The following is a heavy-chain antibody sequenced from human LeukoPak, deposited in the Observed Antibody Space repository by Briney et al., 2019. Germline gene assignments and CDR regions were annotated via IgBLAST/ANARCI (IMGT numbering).Heavy chain of an antibody. Sequence: GGSLRLSCAASGFTFSSYPMAWVRQAPGKGLEWVSTIGNSGRSTYYADSVEGRFTISRDNSKNMMYLQMNSLGAGDTAVYYCANHYCGGNCGGFDVWGQGTMVTVSS. CDR1: GFTFSSYP. CDR3: ANHYCGGNCGGFDV. D-gene: IGHD2-21*02. V-gene: IGHV3-23*05. CDR2: IGNSGRST. J-gene: IGHJ3*01.